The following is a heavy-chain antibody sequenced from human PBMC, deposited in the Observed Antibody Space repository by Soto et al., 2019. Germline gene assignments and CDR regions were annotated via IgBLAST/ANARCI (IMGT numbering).Heavy chain of an antibody. CDR1: GYTFTNYA. CDR2: INAGNGNT. D-gene: IGHD3-10*01. CDR3: ARGPLLWGDV. V-gene: IGHV1-3*01. Sequence: QVQLVQSGAEVKKPGASVKVSCKASGYTFTNYAMHWVRQAPGQGLEWMGGINAGNGNTKYSQKFQGRVTITRDTSASTAYMELSSLRSEDTAVYYCARGPLLWGDVWGQGTTVTVSS. J-gene: IGHJ6*02.